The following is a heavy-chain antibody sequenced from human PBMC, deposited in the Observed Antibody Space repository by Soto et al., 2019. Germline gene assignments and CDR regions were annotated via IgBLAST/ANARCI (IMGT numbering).Heavy chain of an antibody. V-gene: IGHV3-23*01. Sequence: EVQLLESGGGLVQPGRSLRLSCAASGFTFSSYAMSWVRQAPGKGMEWVSAISGSGGSTYYADSVKGRFTISRDNSKNTLYLHMNSLRAEDTAVYYCAKDYEDIVVVPAVRNWFDPWGQGTLVTVSS. J-gene: IGHJ5*02. D-gene: IGHD2-2*01. CDR3: AKDYEDIVVVPAVRNWFDP. CDR1: GFTFSSYA. CDR2: ISGSGGST.